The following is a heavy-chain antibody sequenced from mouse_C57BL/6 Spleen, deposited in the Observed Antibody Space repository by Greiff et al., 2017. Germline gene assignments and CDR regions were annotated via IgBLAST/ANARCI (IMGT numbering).Heavy chain of an antibody. Sequence: VESEGGLVQPGSSMKLSCTASGFTFSDYYMAWVRQVPEKGLEWVANINYDGSSTYYLDSLKSRFIISRDNAKNILYLQMSSLKSEDTATYYCARDTTVVAHWYFDVWGTGTTVTVSS. CDR3: ARDTTVVAHWYFDV. CDR2: INYDGSST. D-gene: IGHD1-1*01. CDR1: GFTFSDYY. J-gene: IGHJ1*03. V-gene: IGHV5-16*01.